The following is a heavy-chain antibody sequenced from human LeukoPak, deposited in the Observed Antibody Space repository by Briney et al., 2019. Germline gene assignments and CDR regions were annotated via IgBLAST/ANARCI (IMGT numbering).Heavy chain of an antibody. J-gene: IGHJ4*02. CDR3: ARVTYGDYSSFIDY. CDR1: GYTFTGYY. D-gene: IGHD4-17*01. CDR2: INPNSGGT. Sequence: ASVKVSCKASGYTFTGYYMHWVRQAPGQGLEWMGRINPNSGGTNYAQKFQGRVTMTRDTSISTAYMELSRLRSDDTAVYYCARVTYGDYSSFIDYWGQGALVTVSS. V-gene: IGHV1-2*06.